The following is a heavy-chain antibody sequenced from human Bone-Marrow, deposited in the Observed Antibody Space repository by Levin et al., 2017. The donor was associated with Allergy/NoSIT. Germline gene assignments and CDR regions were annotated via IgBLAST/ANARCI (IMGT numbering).Heavy chain of an antibody. V-gene: IGHV3-74*01. D-gene: IGHD6-25*01. CDR3: AGVSAAQRDLRSYYFDY. CDR1: GFPFSGYW. CDR2: IKPDGSST. Sequence: GESLKISCAASGFPFSGYWMHWVRQAPGKGLVWVSRIKPDGSSTSYADSVKGRFTISRDNAKNTLYLQMNSLRAEDTAVYYCAGVSAAQRDLRSYYFDYWGQGTLVTVSS. J-gene: IGHJ4*02.